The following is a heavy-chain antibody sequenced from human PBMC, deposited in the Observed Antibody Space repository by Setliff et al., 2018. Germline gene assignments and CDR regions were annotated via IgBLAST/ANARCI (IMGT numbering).Heavy chain of an antibody. CDR1: GFTFDVSG. Sequence: PGGSLRLSCGTSGFTFDVSGMSWVRQAPGKGLEWVSSINWSGGSRAYADSVKGRFTISRDNAKNSLYLQMNSLRAEDTAVYYCARDWSGSRKGDHFDYWGQGTLVTVSS. D-gene: IGHD3-3*01. J-gene: IGHJ4*02. CDR3: ARDWSGSRKGDHFDY. V-gene: IGHV3-20*04. CDR2: INWSGGSR.